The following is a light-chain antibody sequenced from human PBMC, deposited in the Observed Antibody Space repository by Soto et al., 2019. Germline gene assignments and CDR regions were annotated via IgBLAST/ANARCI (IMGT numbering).Light chain of an antibody. CDR3: SAWDDSLNAVV. CDR2: RNN. J-gene: IGLJ2*01. Sequence: QSVLTQPPSASGTPGQRVTISCSGSNSNIGGNTVNWYQQLPRAAPKLLIYRNNQRPSGIPDRFSGSKSGTSASLAISGLQSEDETDYYCSAWDDSLNAVVFGGGTKLTVL. V-gene: IGLV1-44*01. CDR1: NSNIGGNT.